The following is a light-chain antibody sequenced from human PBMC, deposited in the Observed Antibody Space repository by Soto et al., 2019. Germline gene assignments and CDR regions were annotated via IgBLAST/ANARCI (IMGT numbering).Light chain of an antibody. CDR3: QQRNSWPPLFT. V-gene: IGKV3D-20*02. J-gene: IGKJ3*01. CDR1: QSVSSSY. CDR2: GAS. Sequence: EIVLTQSPGTLSWSPVERATLSCRASQSVSSSYLAWYQQKPGQAPRPLIYGASSRATGIPDRFSGSGSGTDFTLTISDLEPDDFAVYYCQQRNSWPPLFTFGPGTKVDIK.